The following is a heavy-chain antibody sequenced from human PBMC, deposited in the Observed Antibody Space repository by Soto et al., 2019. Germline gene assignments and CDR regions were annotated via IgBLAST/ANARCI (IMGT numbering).Heavy chain of an antibody. CDR3: ETRGDSGYDQRDY. Sequence: GESLKISCQCSGYSFASHWIGWARQRPGKGLEWMGLIYPGDSDTRYSPSFRGQATNSADKSIGTAYLQWSSLRASDNAMYFCETRGDSGYDQRDYWGQGTQVTVSS. CDR1: GYSFASHW. D-gene: IGHD5-12*01. J-gene: IGHJ4*02. CDR2: IYPGDSDT. V-gene: IGHV5-51*01.